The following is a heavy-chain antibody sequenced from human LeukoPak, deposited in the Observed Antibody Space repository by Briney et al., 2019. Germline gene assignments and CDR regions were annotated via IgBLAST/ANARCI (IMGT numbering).Heavy chain of an antibody. CDR3: ARDSAIPYHYYMDA. CDR2: ISWNSGSI. D-gene: IGHD2-21*01. Sequence: GGSLRLSCTASGFTFDDYAMHWVRQAPGKGLEWVSGISWNSGSIGYADSVKGRFTISRDNSKNTLYLQMNSLRAEDTAVYYCARDSAIPYHYYMDAWGKGTTVTVSS. CDR1: GFTFDDYA. V-gene: IGHV3-9*01. J-gene: IGHJ6*03.